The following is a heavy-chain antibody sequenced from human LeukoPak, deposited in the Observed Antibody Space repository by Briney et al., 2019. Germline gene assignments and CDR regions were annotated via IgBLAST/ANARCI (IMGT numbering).Heavy chain of an antibody. Sequence: GRSLRLSCAASGFTLSSYAMHWVRQAPGKGLEWVAVISYDGSNKYYADSVKGRFTISRDNSKNTLYLQMNSLRAEDTAVYYCARDLTSGYVSGMDVWGQGTTVTVSS. CDR2: ISYDGSNK. V-gene: IGHV3-30-3*01. J-gene: IGHJ6*02. CDR1: GFTLSSYA. CDR3: ARDLTSGYVSGMDV. D-gene: IGHD5-12*01.